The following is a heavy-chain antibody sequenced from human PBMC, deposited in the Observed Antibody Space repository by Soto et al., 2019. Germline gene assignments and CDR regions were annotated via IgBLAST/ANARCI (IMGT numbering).Heavy chain of an antibody. CDR2: IIPIFGTA. CDR3: ASGNHRWLQWRHFDL. D-gene: IGHD5-12*01. CDR1: GGTFSNYP. V-gene: IGHV1-69*12. J-gene: IGHJ2*01. Sequence: QVQLVQSGAEVKKPGSSVKVSCKASGGTFSNYPISWVRQAPGQGLEWMGGIIPIFGTANYAQKFQGRVTITADEPTSTAYMELSSLRSEDTAVYYCASGNHRWLQWRHFDLWGRGTLVTVSS.